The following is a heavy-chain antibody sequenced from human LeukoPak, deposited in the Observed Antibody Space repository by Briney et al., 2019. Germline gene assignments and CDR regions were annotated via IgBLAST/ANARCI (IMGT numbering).Heavy chain of an antibody. J-gene: IGHJ3*02. Sequence: GASVKVSCKASGYTFSSYGISWVRQAPGQGLEWVGWISTSNSLTRYPEKFQDRVTLTTDASTSTAYMELRGLRSDDAAVCYCARPTASYDTLDIWGQGTRVTVSS. CDR2: ISTSNSLT. CDR1: GYTFSSYG. CDR3: ARPTASYDTLDI. V-gene: IGHV1-18*01. D-gene: IGHD1-26*01.